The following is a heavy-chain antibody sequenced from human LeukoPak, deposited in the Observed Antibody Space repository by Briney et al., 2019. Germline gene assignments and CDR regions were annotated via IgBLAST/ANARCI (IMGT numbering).Heavy chain of an antibody. CDR1: GGTFSSYA. Sequence: ASVKVSCKASGGTFSSYAISWVRQAPGQGLEWMGGIIPILGTANYAQKFQGRVTITTDESTSTAYMELSSLRSEDTAVYYCARVRYYYDSSGYYGPNWFDPWGQGTLVTVSS. J-gene: IGHJ5*02. V-gene: IGHV1-69*05. CDR2: IIPILGTA. CDR3: ARVRYYYDSSGYYGPNWFDP. D-gene: IGHD3-22*01.